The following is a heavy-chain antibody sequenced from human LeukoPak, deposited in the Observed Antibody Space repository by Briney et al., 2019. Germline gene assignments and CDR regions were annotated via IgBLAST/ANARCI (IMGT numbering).Heavy chain of an antibody. CDR2: TYYRSKWYH. Sequence: SQTLSLTCAISGDSASSNSAAWSWIRQSPSRGLEWLGRTYYRSKWYHDYAVSVRSRVSVNPDTSKNQFSLQLNSVTPEDTAVYYCARFLGIGSQRYYFDSWGQGTLVTVSS. V-gene: IGHV6-1*01. J-gene: IGHJ4*02. D-gene: IGHD6-19*01. CDR1: GDSASSNSAA. CDR3: ARFLGIGSQRYYFDS.